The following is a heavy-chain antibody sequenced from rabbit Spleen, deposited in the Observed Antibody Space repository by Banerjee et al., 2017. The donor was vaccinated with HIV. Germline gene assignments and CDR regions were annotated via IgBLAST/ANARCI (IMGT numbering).Heavy chain of an antibody. D-gene: IGHD4-1*01. J-gene: IGHJ3*01. CDR1: GVSFNFNNY. Sequence: QEKLVESGGDLVKPGASLTLTCTASGVSFNFNNYMCWVRQAPGKGLEWIGIIYPAKGSTDYASWVNGRFTISSDNAQSTVDLKMTSLTAADTATYFCARDLPDIMGWNFGWWGQGTLVTVS. CDR2: IYPAKGST. V-gene: IGHV1S43*01. CDR3: ARDLPDIMGWNFGW.